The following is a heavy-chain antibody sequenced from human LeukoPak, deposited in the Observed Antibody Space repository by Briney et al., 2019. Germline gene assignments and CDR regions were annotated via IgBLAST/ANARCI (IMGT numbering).Heavy chain of an antibody. V-gene: IGHV5-51*01. CDR3: ARRAHYYDSSGYTLFDY. Sequence: GESLQISCQGSGYSFTSYWIGWVRQLPGKGLEWMGIIYPGDSDTRYSPSFQGQVTISADKSISTAYLQWSSLKASDTAMYYCARRAHYYDSSGYTLFDYWGQGTLVTVSS. D-gene: IGHD3-22*01. J-gene: IGHJ4*02. CDR1: GYSFTSYW. CDR2: IYPGDSDT.